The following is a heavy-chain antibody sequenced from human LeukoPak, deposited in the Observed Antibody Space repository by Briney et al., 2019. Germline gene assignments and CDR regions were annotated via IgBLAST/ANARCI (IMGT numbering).Heavy chain of an antibody. CDR3: ARGKDYYGSVLDY. J-gene: IGHJ4*02. V-gene: IGHV4-34*01. Sequence: SETLSLTCAVYGGSFGGYYWSWIRQPPGKGLEWIGEINHSGSTNYNPSLKSRVTISVDTSKNQFSLKLSSVTAADTAVYYCARGKDYYGSVLDYWGQGTLVTVSS. CDR1: GGSFGGYY. CDR2: INHSGST. D-gene: IGHD3-10*01.